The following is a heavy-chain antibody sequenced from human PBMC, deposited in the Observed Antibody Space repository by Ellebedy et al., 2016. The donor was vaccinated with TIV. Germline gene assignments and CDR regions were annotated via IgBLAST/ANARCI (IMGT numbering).Heavy chain of an antibody. CDR1: GFSFSSYA. V-gene: IGHV3-23*01. J-gene: IGHJ4*02. CDR3: AKVSGYGGYGHFDY. Sequence: LSLTCAASGFSFSSYAVSWVRQAPGKGLEWVAAISGSGGSTYYADSLKGRFAISRDNSKITLYLQMNSLRAEDTAVYYCAKVSGYGGYGHFDYWGQGTLVTVSS. D-gene: IGHD5-12*01. CDR2: ISGSGGST.